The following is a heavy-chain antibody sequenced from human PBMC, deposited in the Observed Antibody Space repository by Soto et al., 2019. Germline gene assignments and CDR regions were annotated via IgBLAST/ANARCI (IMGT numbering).Heavy chain of an antibody. D-gene: IGHD1-26*01. J-gene: IGHJ6*02. V-gene: IGHV1-69*13. CDR2: IIPIFGTA. CDR3: ATGVGATDYYYYGMDV. CDR1: GGTFSSYA. Sequence: SVKVSCKASGGTFSSYAISWVRQAPGQGLEWMGGIIPIFGTANYAQKFQGRVTITADESTSTAYMELGSLRSEDTAVYYCATGVGATDYYYYGMDVWGQGTTVTVSS.